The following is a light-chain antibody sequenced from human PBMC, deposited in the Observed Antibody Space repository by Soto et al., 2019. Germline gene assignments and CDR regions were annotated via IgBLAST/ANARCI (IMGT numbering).Light chain of an antibody. J-gene: IGKJ3*01. V-gene: IGKV3-20*01. CDR1: QSVSSSY. Sequence: EIVLTQSPGTLSLSPGERATLSCRASQSVSSSYLAWYQQKTGQAPRLLIYGASSRATGIPDRFSGSGSGPDFTLTISRLEPDDFAVYYWQQYGSSPFTFGPGTKVDI. CDR2: GAS. CDR3: QQYGSSPFT.